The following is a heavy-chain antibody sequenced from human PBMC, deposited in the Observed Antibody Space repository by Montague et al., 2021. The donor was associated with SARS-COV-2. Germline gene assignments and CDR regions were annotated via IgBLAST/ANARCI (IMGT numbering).Heavy chain of an antibody. CDR1: GFSFSSYH. CDR2: ISPSGDYI. J-gene: IGHJ4*02. CDR3: ARASWIVATVPDY. Sequence: SLRLSCAASGFSFSSYHMNWVRQAPRKGLEWVSSISPSGDYIYSADSLKGRFIISRDNAKNSLYLQMSSLRAEDTAIYYCARASWIVATVPDYWGQGTLVTVSS. D-gene: IGHD5-12*01. V-gene: IGHV3-21*01.